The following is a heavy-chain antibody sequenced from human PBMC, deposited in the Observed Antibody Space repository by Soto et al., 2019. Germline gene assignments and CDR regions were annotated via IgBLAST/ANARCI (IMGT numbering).Heavy chain of an antibody. CDR2: ISAYNGNT. D-gene: IGHD6-13*01. Sequence: QVQLVQSGAEVKKPGASVKVSCKASGYTFTSYGISWVRQAPGQGLEWMGWISAYNGNTNYAQKLQGRGTMTTDTSTSTAYMERRSLRSDDTAVYYCARDLVVASSSFDAFDIWGQGTMVTVSS. J-gene: IGHJ3*02. CDR3: ARDLVVASSSFDAFDI. V-gene: IGHV1-18*01. CDR1: GYTFTSYG.